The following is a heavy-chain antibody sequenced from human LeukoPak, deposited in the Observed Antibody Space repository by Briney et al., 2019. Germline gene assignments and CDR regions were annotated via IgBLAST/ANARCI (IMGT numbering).Heavy chain of an antibody. Sequence: GGSLRLSCAASGFTFTNYAMSWVRQSPKKGLEWVSVISASGGSTNYADSVKGRFTVSRDNAKNTLYLQMNSLRAEDTAVYYCARARWYSSDYWGQGTLVTVSS. J-gene: IGHJ4*02. V-gene: IGHV3-23*01. CDR3: ARARWYSSDY. CDR2: ISASGGST. D-gene: IGHD5-24*01. CDR1: GFTFTNYA.